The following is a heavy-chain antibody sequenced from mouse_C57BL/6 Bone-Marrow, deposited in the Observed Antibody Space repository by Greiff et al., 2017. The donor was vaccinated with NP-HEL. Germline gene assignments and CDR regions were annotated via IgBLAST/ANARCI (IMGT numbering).Heavy chain of an antibody. V-gene: IGHV2-5*01. Sequence: QVQLKESGPGLVQPSQSLSITCTVSGFSLTSYGVHWVRQSPGKGLEWLGVIWSGGSTDYNAAFMSRLSITQDNPKSQVFFKMNSRQADDTAIYDCAKLYECYAMDYWGQGTSVTVSS. J-gene: IGHJ4*01. CDR1: GFSLTSYG. CDR2: IWSGGST. CDR3: AKLYECYAMDY. D-gene: IGHD1-3*01.